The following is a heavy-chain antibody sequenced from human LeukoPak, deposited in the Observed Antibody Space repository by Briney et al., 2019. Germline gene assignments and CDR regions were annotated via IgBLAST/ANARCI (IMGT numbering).Heavy chain of an antibody. CDR3: AREGREVYSSSWRGHWFDP. CDR1: GGTFGSYA. CDR2: IIPIFGTA. V-gene: IGHV1-69*05. J-gene: IGHJ5*02. D-gene: IGHD6-13*01. Sequence: SVKVSCKASGGTFGSYAISWVRQAPGQGLEWMGGIIPIFGTANYAQKFQGRVTITTDESTSAAYMELSSLRSEDTAVYYCAREGREVYSSSWRGHWFDPWGQGTLVTVSS.